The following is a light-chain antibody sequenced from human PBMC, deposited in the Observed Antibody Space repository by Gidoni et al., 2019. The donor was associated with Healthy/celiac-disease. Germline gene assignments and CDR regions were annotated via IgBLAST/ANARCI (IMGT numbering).Light chain of an antibody. CDR1: QSVSSSY. CDR3: QQYGSSPYS. V-gene: IGKV3-20*01. J-gene: IGKJ2*03. CDR2: GAS. Sequence: IVFTQSPGTLSLSPGERATLSCRASQSVSSSYLAWYQQKPGPAPRLLIYGASSRATGIPDRFSGSGSGTDFTLTISRLEPEDFAVYYCQQYGSSPYSFGQGTKLEIK.